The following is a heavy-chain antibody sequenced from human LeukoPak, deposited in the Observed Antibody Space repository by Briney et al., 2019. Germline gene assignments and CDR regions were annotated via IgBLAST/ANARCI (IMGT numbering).Heavy chain of an antibody. CDR1: GFSVSSTY. Sequence: GGSLRLSCAVSGFSVSSTYMTWVRQAPGKGLEWVSITYSDGNTYYAESVRGRFTVSRGYSKNTLYLQMKSLRVEDTAFYYCARDLSYFDYWGQGTLVTVPS. J-gene: IGHJ4*02. V-gene: IGHV3-53*01. CDR3: ARDLSYFDY. CDR2: TYSDGNT. D-gene: IGHD2/OR15-2a*01.